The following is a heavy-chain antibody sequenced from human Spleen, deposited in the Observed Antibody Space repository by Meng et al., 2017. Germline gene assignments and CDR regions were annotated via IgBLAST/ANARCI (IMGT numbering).Heavy chain of an antibody. CDR3: ARETTGWLGELSLYLVYYYYYGMDV. J-gene: IGHJ6*02. D-gene: IGHD3-16*02. CDR1: GFTSSSYD. Sequence: GESLKISCAASGFTSSSYDMHWVRQATEKGLEWVSAKGRFTISRENAKNSLYLQMNSLRAEDTAVYYCARETTGWLGELSLYLVYYYYYGMDVWGQGTTVTVSS. V-gene: IGHV3-69-1*01.